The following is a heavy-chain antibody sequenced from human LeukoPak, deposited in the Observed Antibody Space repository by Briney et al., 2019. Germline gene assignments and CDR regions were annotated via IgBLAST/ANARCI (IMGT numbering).Heavy chain of an antibody. Sequence: QTGGSLRLSCAASGFTVSINYMSWVRQAPGKGLEWVSVIYSGGSTYYADSVKGRFTISRDNSKNTLYLQMNSLRAEDTAVYYCASGRETYYYDSSGYLWEDYWGQGTLVTVSS. CDR1: GFTVSINY. CDR2: IYSGGST. CDR3: ASGRETYYYDSSGYLWEDY. V-gene: IGHV3-53*01. J-gene: IGHJ4*02. D-gene: IGHD3-22*01.